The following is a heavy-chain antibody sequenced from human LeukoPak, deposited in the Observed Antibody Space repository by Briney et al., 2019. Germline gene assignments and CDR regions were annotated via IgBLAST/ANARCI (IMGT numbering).Heavy chain of an antibody. CDR3: AKDNRDGYNYFDY. D-gene: IGHD5-24*01. Sequence: GGSLRLSCAASGFTFSSYAMSWVRQAPGKGLEWVSVISGSGGSTYYADPVKGQFTISRDNSKNTLYLQMNSLRAEDTAVYYCAKDNRDGYNYFDYWGQGTLVTVSS. CDR2: ISGSGGST. V-gene: IGHV3-23*01. CDR1: GFTFSSYA. J-gene: IGHJ4*02.